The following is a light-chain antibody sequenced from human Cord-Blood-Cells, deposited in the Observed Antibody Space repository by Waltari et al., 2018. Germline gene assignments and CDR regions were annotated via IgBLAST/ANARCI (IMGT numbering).Light chain of an antibody. CDR3: QQSYSTPWT. J-gene: IGKJ1*01. CDR1: QSISSY. CDR2: AAS. V-gene: IGKV1-39*01. Sequence: DIQMTQSPSSLSASVGDRVTITCRASQSISSYLNWYQQKPGKAPKLLIYAASSLQSGVPSRCSGSGSGTDVTLTNSSLQPEDFATYYCQQSYSTPWTFGQGTKVEIK.